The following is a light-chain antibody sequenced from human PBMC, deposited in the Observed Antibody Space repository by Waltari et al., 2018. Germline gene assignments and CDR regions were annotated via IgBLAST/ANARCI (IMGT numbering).Light chain of an antibody. Sequence: DIQMTQPPSSLSASVGDRVTITCRASQSISSYLNWYQQKPGKAPKPLIYAASSLQSGVPSRFSGSGSGTDFTLTISSLQPEDFATYYCQQSYSTPQTFGQGTKVEIK. CDR3: QQSYSTPQT. CDR1: QSISSY. V-gene: IGKV1-39*01. J-gene: IGKJ1*01. CDR2: AAS.